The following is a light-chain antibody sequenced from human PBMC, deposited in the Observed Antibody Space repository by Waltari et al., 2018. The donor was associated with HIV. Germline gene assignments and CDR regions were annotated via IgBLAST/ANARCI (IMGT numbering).Light chain of an antibody. CDR1: ALPKQY. CDR2: KDT. J-gene: IGLJ3*02. Sequence: SYELTQPPSVSVSPGQTARITCSGDALPKQYAYWYQQKPGQAPVLVIYKDTERPSGIPEPFSGSSSGTTVTLTISGVQAEDDADYYCLSADTSVTWVFGGGTKLTVL. V-gene: IGLV3-25*03. CDR3: LSADTSVTWV.